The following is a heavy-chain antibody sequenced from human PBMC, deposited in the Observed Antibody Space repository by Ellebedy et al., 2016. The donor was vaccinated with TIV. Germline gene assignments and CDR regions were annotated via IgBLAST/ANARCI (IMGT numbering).Heavy chain of an antibody. V-gene: IGHV4-61*02. CDR3: ARGRGINGTTHHFGFDP. CDR1: GGSISSGRFY. CDR2: IYTTGGV. J-gene: IGHJ5*02. D-gene: IGHD1-14*01. Sequence: SETLSLTXSVSGGSISSGRFYWNWIRQPAGEGLEWLGRIYTTGGVDYNPSLKGRITMSIDTSKNQLSLRLTSVTAADTAVYYCARGRGINGTTHHFGFDPWGQGTLVTVSS.